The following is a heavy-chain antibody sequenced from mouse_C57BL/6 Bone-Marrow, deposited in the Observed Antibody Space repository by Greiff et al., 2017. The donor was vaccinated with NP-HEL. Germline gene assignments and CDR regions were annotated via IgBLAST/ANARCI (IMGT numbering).Heavy chain of an antibody. V-gene: IGHV2-6*01. CDR2: IWGVGST. D-gene: IGHD4-1*01. CDR3: ASLTGTRAMDY. J-gene: IGHJ4*01. Sequence: VKLQESGPGLVAPSQSLSITCTVSGFSLTSYGVDWVRQSPGKGLEWLGVIWGVGSTNYNSALKSRLSISKDNSKSQVFLKMNSLQTDDTAMYYCASLTGTRAMDYWGQGTSVTVSS. CDR1: GFSLTSYG.